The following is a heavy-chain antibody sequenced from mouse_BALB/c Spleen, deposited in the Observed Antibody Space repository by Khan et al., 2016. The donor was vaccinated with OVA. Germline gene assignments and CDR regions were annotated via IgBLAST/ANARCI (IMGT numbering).Heavy chain of an antibody. D-gene: IGHD2-1*01. CDR2: IDTENDDT. CDR3: ARRDYGNYWFAY. J-gene: IGHJ3*01. V-gene: IGHV14-1*02. Sequence: QQSGAELVRPGALVKLSCKASGFNIKDYYMNWVKQRPEQGLEWIGWIDTENDDTIYDPKFQGKASITADTSSNTAYLQLSSLTSEDTAVYYCARRDYGNYWFAYGGQGTLVTVSA. CDR1: GFNIKDYY.